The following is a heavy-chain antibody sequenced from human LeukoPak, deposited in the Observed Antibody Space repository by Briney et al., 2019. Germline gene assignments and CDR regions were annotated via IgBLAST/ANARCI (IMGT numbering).Heavy chain of an antibody. D-gene: IGHD2-15*01. CDR1: GFTFSSYS. CDR2: ISSSSSTI. CDR3: ARAQYCSGGSCYPSVDY. V-gene: IGHV3-48*01. J-gene: IGHJ4*02. Sequence: PGGSLRLSCAASGFTFSSYSMNWVRQAPGKGLEWVSYISSSSSTIYYADSVKGRFTISRDNAKNSLYLQMNSLRAEDTAVYYCARAQYCSGGSCYPSVDYWGQGTLVTVSP.